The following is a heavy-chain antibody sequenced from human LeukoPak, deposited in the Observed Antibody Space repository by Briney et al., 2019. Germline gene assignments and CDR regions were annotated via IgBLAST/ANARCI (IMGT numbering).Heavy chain of an antibody. CDR1: GYTFTGYY. J-gene: IGHJ4*02. D-gene: IGHD3-9*01. V-gene: IGHV1-69*06. CDR3: ASSSYYDILTGYYNYFDY. CDR2: IIPIFGTA. Sequence: SVKVSCKASGYTFTGYYMHWVRQAPGQGLEWMGGIIPIFGTANYAQKFQGRVTITADKSTSTAYMELSSLRSEDTAVYYCASSSYYDILTGYYNYFDYWGQGTLVTVSS.